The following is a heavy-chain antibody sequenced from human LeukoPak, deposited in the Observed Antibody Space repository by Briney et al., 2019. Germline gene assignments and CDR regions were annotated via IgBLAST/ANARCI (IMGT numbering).Heavy chain of an antibody. CDR1: GSNVTYNY. J-gene: IGHJ4*02. V-gene: IGHV3-23*01. D-gene: IGHD6-19*01. CDR3: AKDSRPIAVAGTGDY. Sequence: GGSLRLSCVASGSNVTYNYMTWVRQAPGKGLEWVSAISGSGGSTYYADSVKGRFTISRDNSKNTLYLQMNSLRAEDTAVYYCAKDSRPIAVAGTGDYWGQGTLVTVSS. CDR2: ISGSGGST.